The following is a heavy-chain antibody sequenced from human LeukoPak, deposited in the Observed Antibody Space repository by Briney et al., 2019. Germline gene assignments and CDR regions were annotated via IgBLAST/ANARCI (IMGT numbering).Heavy chain of an antibody. CDR3: ARKAPKKGWFDP. CDR1: GSSNNSYY. V-gene: IGHV4-4*09. Sequence: PSETLSLTCTVSGSSNNSYYWSWIRQPPGKGLEWIGYTHPSGNTNYSPSLKSRVTISIDMSRNQFSLKLSSVTAADTAVYYCARKAPKKGWFDPWGQGTLVTVSS. CDR2: THPSGNT. J-gene: IGHJ5*02.